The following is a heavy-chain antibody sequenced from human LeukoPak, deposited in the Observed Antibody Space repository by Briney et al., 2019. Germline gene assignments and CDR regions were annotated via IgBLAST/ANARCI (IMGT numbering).Heavy chain of an antibody. CDR3: ATARGSRGIFDY. CDR1: GYTFTDSY. J-gene: IGHJ4*02. V-gene: IGHV1-69-2*01. D-gene: IGHD6-13*01. CDR2: VDPEDGET. Sequence: ASVKISCKVSGYTFTDSYMHWVQRAPGKGLEWMGLVDPEDGETLFAEKFQGRVIITADTSTETAYMELSALTSEDTATYYCATARGSRGIFDYWGQGSLVTVSS.